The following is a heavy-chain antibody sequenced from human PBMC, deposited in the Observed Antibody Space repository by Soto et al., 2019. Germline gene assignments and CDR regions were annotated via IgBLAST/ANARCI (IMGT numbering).Heavy chain of an antibody. CDR2: IYYSGST. Sequence: SDTLSLTCTVSGGSISSYYWSCIWQPAGKGLEWIGYIYYSGSTNYNPSLKSRVTISVDTSKNQFSLKLSSVTAADTAVYYCARTTYYDYIWGSYRSPGAFDIWGQGTMVT. CDR1: GGSISSYY. D-gene: IGHD3-16*02. J-gene: IGHJ3*02. CDR3: ARTTYYDYIWGSYRSPGAFDI. V-gene: IGHV4-59*08.